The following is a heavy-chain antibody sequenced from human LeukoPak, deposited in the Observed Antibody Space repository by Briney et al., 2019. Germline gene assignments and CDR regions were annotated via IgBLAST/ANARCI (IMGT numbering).Heavy chain of an antibody. J-gene: IGHJ6*02. Sequence: GGSLRLSCAASGFTFSNYRMHWVRQAPGKGPVWVSRIKSDGSSTRFADSVQGRFTISRDNGKNTLYLQMNSLRAEDTAVYYCAKGAPGITLMDVWGQGTTVTVSS. D-gene: IGHD1-20*01. V-gene: IGHV3-74*01. CDR3: AKGAPGITLMDV. CDR2: IKSDGSST. CDR1: GFTFSNYR.